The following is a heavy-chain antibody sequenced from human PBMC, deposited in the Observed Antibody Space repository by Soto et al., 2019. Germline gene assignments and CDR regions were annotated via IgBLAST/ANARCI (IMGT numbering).Heavy chain of an antibody. CDR1: GYTFTSYY. CDR2: INPNGGNT. J-gene: IGHJ5*02. CDR3: ASSFSTIFAVVTAMSKGGTALNGFDP. Sequence: ASVKVSCKASGYTFTSYYMHWVRQAPGQGLEWMGIINPNGGNTSYAQKFQGRVTMTRDTSTSTVYMELSSLRSEDTALYYCASSFSTIFAVVTAMSKGGTALNGFDPWGQGTLVTVSS. D-gene: IGHD3-3*01. V-gene: IGHV1-46*01.